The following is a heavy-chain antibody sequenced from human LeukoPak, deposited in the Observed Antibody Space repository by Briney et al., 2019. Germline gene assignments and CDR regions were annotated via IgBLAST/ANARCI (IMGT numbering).Heavy chain of an antibody. CDR1: GGTFSSYA. J-gene: IGHJ4*02. CDR3: AKRCGGNDY. V-gene: IGHV1-69*04. CDR2: ITPILGIA. D-gene: IGHD4-23*01. Sequence: SVKVSCKASGGTFSSYAISWVRQAPGQGLEWMGRITPILGIANYAQKFQGRVTITADKSTSTAYMELSSLRSEDTAVYYCAKRCGGNDYWGQGTLVTVSS.